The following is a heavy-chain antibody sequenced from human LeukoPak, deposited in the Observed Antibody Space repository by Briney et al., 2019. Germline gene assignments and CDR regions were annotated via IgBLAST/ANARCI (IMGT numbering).Heavy chain of an antibody. Sequence: SETLSLTCAVYGGSFSGYYWSWIRQPPGKGLEWIGDINHSGSTNYNPSLKSRVTISVDTSKNQFSLKLSSVTAADTAVYYCARRRYYDILTGYVYYFDYWGQGTLVTVSS. D-gene: IGHD3-9*01. CDR3: ARRRYYDILTGYVYYFDY. CDR2: INHSGST. CDR1: GGSFSGYY. V-gene: IGHV4-34*01. J-gene: IGHJ4*02.